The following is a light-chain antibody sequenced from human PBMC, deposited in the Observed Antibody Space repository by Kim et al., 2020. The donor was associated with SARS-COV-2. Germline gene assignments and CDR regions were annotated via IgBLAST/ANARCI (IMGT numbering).Light chain of an antibody. CDR2: DAS. CDR3: QQHGSAPWT. Sequence: SPGGTAPLPCRASQSGSNNDLAWYQQKPGQAPRLLIYDASRRATGIADRFSGSGSGTDFTLTISRLEPEDFAVYHCQQHGSAPWTFGQGTKVDIK. J-gene: IGKJ1*01. V-gene: IGKV3-20*01. CDR1: QSGSNND.